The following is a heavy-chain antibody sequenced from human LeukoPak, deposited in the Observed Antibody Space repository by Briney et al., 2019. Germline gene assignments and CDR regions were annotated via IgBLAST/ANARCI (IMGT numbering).Heavy chain of an antibody. D-gene: IGHD5-18*01. Sequence: ASVKVSCKASGYTFTSYNIHWLPQAPGQGLEWMGIINPTGGSTGYAQKFQGRVTMTRDTSTTAVYMEMSSLRSEDTAVYYCARDTAGGWNYFDYWGQGTLVTVSS. CDR2: INPTGGST. CDR1: GYTFTSYN. J-gene: IGHJ4*02. CDR3: ARDTAGGWNYFDY. V-gene: IGHV1-46*01.